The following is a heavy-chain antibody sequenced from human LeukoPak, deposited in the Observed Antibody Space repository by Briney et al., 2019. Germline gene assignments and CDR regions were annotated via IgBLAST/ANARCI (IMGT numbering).Heavy chain of an antibody. J-gene: IGHJ4*02. CDR1: GGSISSGSYY. Sequence: SQTLSLTCTVSGGSISSGSYYWSWIRQPAGKGLEWIGRIYTSGSTNYNPSLKSRVTISVDTSKNQFSLKLSPVTAADTAVYYCARGMAHYYDSSGYYLSPTAFDYWGQGTLVTVSS. V-gene: IGHV4-61*02. D-gene: IGHD3-22*01. CDR2: IYTSGST. CDR3: ARGMAHYYDSSGYYLSPTAFDY.